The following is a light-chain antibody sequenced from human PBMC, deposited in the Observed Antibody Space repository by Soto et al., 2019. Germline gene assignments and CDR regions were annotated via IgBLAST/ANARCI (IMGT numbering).Light chain of an antibody. CDR3: SSYTSSSTLV. CDR1: RSDVGGYNY. V-gene: IGLV2-14*01. CDR2: EVS. J-gene: IGLJ1*01. Sequence: QSVLTQPASVSGSPGQSITISCTGTRSDVGGYNYVSWYQQHPGKAPKLMIYEVSNRPSGVSNRFSGSKSGNTASLTISGLQAEDEAAYYCSSYTSSSTLVFGTGTKLTVL.